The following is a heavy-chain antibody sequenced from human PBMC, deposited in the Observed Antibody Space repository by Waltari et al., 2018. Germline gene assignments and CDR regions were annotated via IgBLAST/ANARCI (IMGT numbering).Heavy chain of an antibody. CDR3: ARDSAAPGHYMDV. J-gene: IGHJ6*03. CDR1: GFTFSSYE. CDR2: ISSSGSTI. Sequence: EVQLVESGGGLVQPGGYLRLSCAAPGFTFSSYEINWVRQAPGKGLEWVSYISSSGSTIYYADSVKGRFTISRDNAKNSLYLQMNSLRAEDTAVYYCARDSAAPGHYMDVWGKGTTVTVSS. V-gene: IGHV3-48*03. D-gene: IGHD2-2*01.